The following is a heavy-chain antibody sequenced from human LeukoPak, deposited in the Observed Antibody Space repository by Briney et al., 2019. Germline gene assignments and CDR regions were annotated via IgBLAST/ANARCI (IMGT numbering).Heavy chain of an antibody. CDR1: GFTFSSYS. V-gene: IGHV3-21*01. D-gene: IGHD5-18*01. CDR2: ISSSSSYI. Sequence: PGGSLRLSCAASGFTFSSYSMNWVRQAPGKGLEWVSSISSSSSYIYYADSVKGRFTISGDNAKNSLYLQMNSLRAEDTAVYYCARDSVTHDAFDIWGQGTMVTVSS. J-gene: IGHJ3*02. CDR3: ARDSVTHDAFDI.